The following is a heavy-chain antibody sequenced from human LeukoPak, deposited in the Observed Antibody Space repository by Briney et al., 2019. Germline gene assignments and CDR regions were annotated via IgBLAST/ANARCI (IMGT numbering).Heavy chain of an antibody. D-gene: IGHD5-12*01. CDR1: GFTVSSNS. CDR2: IYSGGTT. CDR3: ARDLYVDIVAPSGMDV. J-gene: IGHJ6*02. V-gene: IGHV3-66*01. Sequence: GSLRLSCAASGFTVSSNSMSWVRRAPGRGLEWVSVIYSGGTTYYADSVKGRFTISKDNSKNTLYLQMNSLRAEDTAVYYCARDLYVDIVAPSGMDVWGQGTTVTVSS.